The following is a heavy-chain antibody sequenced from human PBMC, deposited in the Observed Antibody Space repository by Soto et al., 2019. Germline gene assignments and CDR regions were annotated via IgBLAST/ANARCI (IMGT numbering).Heavy chain of an antibody. CDR3: AREEAKHNFGYYFYFPMDV. D-gene: IGHD3-3*01. CDR1: FRSYT. CDR2: ISNDGSNK. Sequence: FRSYTMHWVRQAPGKGLEWVAFISNDGSNKDDADSVKGRFTISRDNSKNTLYLQMNSLRPEDTAVYYCAREEAKHNFGYYFYFPMDVWGQGTTVTVSS. V-gene: IGHV3-30*04. J-gene: IGHJ6*02.